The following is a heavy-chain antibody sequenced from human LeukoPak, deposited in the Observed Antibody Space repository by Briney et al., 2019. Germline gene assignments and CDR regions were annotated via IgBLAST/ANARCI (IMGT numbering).Heavy chain of an antibody. D-gene: IGHD7-27*01. J-gene: IGHJ6*03. Sequence: ASVPVSCKAPGYTFTNYGVSWVRQAPGHGLERMGWINAYNGDTHYAQNLQGRLTMTTATSTSMAFMELRSLRPDDTAVYFCARWGLVAPGTYYYYYMDVWGRGTTVTVSS. CDR2: INAYNGDT. V-gene: IGHV1-18*01. CDR1: GYTFTNYG. CDR3: ARWGLVAPGTYYYYYMDV.